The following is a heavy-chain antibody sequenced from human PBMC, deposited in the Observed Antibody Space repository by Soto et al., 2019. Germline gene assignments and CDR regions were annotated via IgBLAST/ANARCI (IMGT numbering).Heavy chain of an antibody. Sequence: GGSPRLSCAASGFTFSSYWMSWVRQAPGKGLEWVANIKQDVGGKYYVDSVKGRFTISRDNAKNSLYLQMNSLRGDNTAVYYCVIDYRVSYGYSPFGYWGQGILVTVSS. CDR1: GFTFSSYW. D-gene: IGHD5-18*01. J-gene: IGHJ4*02. CDR3: VIDYRVSYGYSPFGY. CDR2: IKQDVGGK. V-gene: IGHV3-7*03.